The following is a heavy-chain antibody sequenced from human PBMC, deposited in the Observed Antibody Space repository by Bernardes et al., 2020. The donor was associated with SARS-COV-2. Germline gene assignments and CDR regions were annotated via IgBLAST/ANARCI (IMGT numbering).Heavy chain of an antibody. Sequence: GGSLRLSCAASGFTFSSYSMNWVRQAPGKGLEWVSSISSSSSYIYYADSVKGRFTISRDNAKNSLYLQMNSLRAEDTAVYYCARSSSTVAESFAYYYYYGMDVWGQGTTVTVSS. J-gene: IGHJ6*02. V-gene: IGHV3-21*01. CDR1: GFTFSSYS. D-gene: IGHD6-19*01. CDR3: ARSSSTVAESFAYYYYYGMDV. CDR2: ISSSSSYI.